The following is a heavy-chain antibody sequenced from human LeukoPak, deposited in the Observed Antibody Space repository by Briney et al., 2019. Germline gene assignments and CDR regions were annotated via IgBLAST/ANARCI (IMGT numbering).Heavy chain of an antibody. CDR2: IYYSGST. CDR1: GGSISSSSYY. Sequence: SETLSLTCTVSGGSISSSSYYWGWIRQPPGKGLEWIGLIYYSGSTNYNPSLKSRVTISVDTSKNQFSLKLSSVTAADTAVYYCARGGDYYDSSAFDPWGQGTLVTVSS. D-gene: IGHD3-22*01. J-gene: IGHJ5*02. CDR3: ARGGDYYDSSAFDP. V-gene: IGHV4-39*07.